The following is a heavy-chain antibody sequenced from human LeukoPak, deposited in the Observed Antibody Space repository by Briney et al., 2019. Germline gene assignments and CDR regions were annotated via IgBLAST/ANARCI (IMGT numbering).Heavy chain of an antibody. CDR2: IEGDGNRI. Sequence: GSLRLSCAASGFTFSSYAMHWVRQAPGKGLMWVSRIEGDGNRITYADSVKGRFTISRDNAKNTLYLQMNSLRAEDTAVYYCTRDWRNLGYDYWGQGTLVTVSS. J-gene: IGHJ4*02. V-gene: IGHV3-74*01. CDR3: TRDWRNLGYDY. CDR1: GFTFSSYA. D-gene: IGHD5-12*01.